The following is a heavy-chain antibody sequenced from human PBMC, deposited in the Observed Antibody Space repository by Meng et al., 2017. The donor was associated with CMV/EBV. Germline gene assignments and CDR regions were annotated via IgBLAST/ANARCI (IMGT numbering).Heavy chain of an antibody. V-gene: IGHV3-21*01. CDR1: GFTFSSYN. J-gene: IGHJ5*02. CDR3: ARGPWAGGVVPLWGALWFDP. Sequence: GESLKISCAASGFTFSSYNMNWVRQAPGKGLEWVSSISPSGTYIYYADSVKGRFTISRDNAKISLYLQINSLRAEDTAVYYCARGPWAGGVVPLWGALWFDPWGQGTLVTVSS. CDR2: ISPSGTYI. D-gene: IGHD2-2*01.